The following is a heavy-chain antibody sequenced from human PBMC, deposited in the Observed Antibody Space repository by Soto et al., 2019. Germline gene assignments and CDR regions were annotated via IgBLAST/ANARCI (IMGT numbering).Heavy chain of an antibody. Sequence: QMQLEESGGGVAQPGRSLRLSCAASGFSFNTYVMLWVRQAPGKGLEWVAGISHDGSSQHYAGSVKGRFTISRDNSRSTLNLEMNSLTDEDTAVYHCATEDESSGHAGTFHHWGQGTLVTVSS. CDR3: ATEDESSGHAGTFHH. CDR1: GFSFNTYV. CDR2: ISHDGSSQ. D-gene: IGHD3-22*01. V-gene: IGHV3-30-3*01. J-gene: IGHJ1*01.